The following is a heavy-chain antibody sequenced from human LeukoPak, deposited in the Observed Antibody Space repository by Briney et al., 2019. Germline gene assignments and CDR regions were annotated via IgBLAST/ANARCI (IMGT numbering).Heavy chain of an antibody. V-gene: IGHV3-53*05. CDR1: GFTPSSDY. J-gene: IGHJ5*02. CDR2: IYSGGST. CDR3: ARNWFDP. Sequence: GGSLRLPCSASGFTPSSDYMSWVRQAPGKGLEWVSVIYSGGSTYYADSVKGRFTISRDKSKNTVYLQMNSLRFEDTAMYYCARNWFDPWGQETLVTVSS.